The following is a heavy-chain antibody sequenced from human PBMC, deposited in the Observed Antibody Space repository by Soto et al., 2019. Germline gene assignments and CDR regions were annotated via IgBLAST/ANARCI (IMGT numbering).Heavy chain of an antibody. CDR2: IKSKTDGGTT. J-gene: IGHJ5*02. Sequence: GGSLRLSCAASGFTFSNAWMSWVRQAPGKGLEWVGRIKSKTDGGTTDYAAPVKGRFTISRDDSKNTLYLQMNSLKTEDTAVYYCTTEQDIVVVPAANNWFDPWGQGTLVTVSS. V-gene: IGHV3-15*01. CDR3: TTEQDIVVVPAANNWFDP. CDR1: GFTFSNAW. D-gene: IGHD2-2*01.